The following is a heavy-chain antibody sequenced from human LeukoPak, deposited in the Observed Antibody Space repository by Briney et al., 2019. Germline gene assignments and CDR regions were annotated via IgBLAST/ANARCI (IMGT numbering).Heavy chain of an antibody. D-gene: IGHD1-26*01. Sequence: SETLSLTCTVSGGSISNYYWSWIRQPPGKGLEWIGYIYYSGSTNYNPSLKSRVTISVDTSKNQFSLKLSSVTAADTAVYYCARAIVGATFAYFDYWGQGTLVTVSS. V-gene: IGHV4-59*01. J-gene: IGHJ4*02. CDR1: GGSISNYY. CDR3: ARAIVGATFAYFDY. CDR2: IYYSGST.